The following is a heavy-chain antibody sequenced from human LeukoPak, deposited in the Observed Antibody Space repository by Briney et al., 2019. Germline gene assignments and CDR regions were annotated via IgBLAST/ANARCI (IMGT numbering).Heavy chain of an antibody. CDR3: ANYDFWSCIDAFDL. J-gene: IGHJ3*01. CDR2: IRYDGSNK. D-gene: IGHD3-3*01. V-gene: IGHV3-30*02. CDR1: GFTFSSYG. Sequence: GGSLRLSCAASGFTFSSYGMYWVRQAPGKGLEWVAFIRYDGSNKYYADSVKGRFTISRDNSKNTLYLQMNSLRAEDTAVYYCANYDFWSCIDAFDLWGQGTMVTVSS.